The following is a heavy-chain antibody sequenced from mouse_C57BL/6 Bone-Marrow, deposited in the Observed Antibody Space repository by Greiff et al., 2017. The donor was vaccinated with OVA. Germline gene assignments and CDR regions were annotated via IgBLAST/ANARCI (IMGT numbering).Heavy chain of an antibody. D-gene: IGHD6-1*01. CDR2: IDPEDGDT. CDR1: GFTITDYY. J-gene: IGHJ1*03. CDR3: ATDGFCSFGYWYFGV. Sequence: EVKLVESGAELVRPGASVKLSCTASGFTITDYYMHWVKQRPEQGLEWIGRIDPEDGDTEYAPKFQGKATMTADTSSNTAYLQLSSLTSEDSAVYYGATDGFCSFGYWYFGVWGRGNAVTVSA. V-gene: IGHV14-1*01.